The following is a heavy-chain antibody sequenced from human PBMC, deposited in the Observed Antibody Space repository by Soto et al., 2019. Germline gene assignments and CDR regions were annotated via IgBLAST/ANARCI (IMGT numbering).Heavy chain of an antibody. V-gene: IGHV3-13*01. Sequence: GGSLRLSCAASGFTFSSYDMHWVRQATGKGLEWVSAIGTAGDTYYPGSVKGRFTISRENAKNSLYLQMNSLRAEDMAVYYCARDQGGSSSGYYYYGMDVWGQGTTVTVSS. CDR2: IGTAGDT. D-gene: IGHD6-6*01. CDR1: GFTFSSYD. CDR3: ARDQGGSSSGYYYYGMDV. J-gene: IGHJ6*02.